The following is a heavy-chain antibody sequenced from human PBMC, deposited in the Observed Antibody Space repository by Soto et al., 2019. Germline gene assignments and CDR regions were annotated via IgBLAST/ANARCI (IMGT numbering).Heavy chain of an antibody. Sequence: ASVKVSCKASGYTFTSYYMHWVRQAPGQRLEWMGWINAGNGNTKYSQKFQGRVTITRDTSASTAYMELSSLRSEDTAVYYCARGDYIWGSYRYNIWDAFDIWGQGTMVTVSS. D-gene: IGHD3-16*02. CDR3: ARGDYIWGSYRYNIWDAFDI. CDR1: GYTFTSYY. J-gene: IGHJ3*02. V-gene: IGHV1-3*01. CDR2: INAGNGNT.